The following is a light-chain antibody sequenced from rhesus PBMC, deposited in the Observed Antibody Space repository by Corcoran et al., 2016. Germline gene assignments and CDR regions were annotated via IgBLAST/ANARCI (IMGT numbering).Light chain of an antibody. Sequence: EIVMTQSPATLSLSPGERATLSCRASQSVSSRLAWYQQKPGQAPRLLINGASSRVTGIPDRSSGSGSGTDFTLTISNLEPEDVAVYFCQQESNWSLTFGGGTKVELK. V-gene: IGKV3-17*02. CDR2: GAS. CDR1: QSVSSR. CDR3: QQESNWSLT. J-gene: IGKJ4*01.